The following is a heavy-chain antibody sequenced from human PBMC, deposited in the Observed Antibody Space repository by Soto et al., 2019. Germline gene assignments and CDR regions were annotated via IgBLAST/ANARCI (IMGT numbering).Heavy chain of an antibody. CDR3: ASSVVAATPYYYYYMDV. CDR1: GGTFSSYT. V-gene: IGHV1-69*02. D-gene: IGHD2-15*01. Sequence: SVKVSCKASGGTFSSYTISWVRQAPGQGLEWMGRVIPILGIANYAQKFQGRVTITADKSTSTAYMELSSLRSEDTAVYYCASSVVAATPYYYYYMDVWGKGTTVTVSS. CDR2: VIPILGIA. J-gene: IGHJ6*03.